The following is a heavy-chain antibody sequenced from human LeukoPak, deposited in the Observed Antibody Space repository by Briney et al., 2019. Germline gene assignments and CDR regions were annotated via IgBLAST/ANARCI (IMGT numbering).Heavy chain of an antibody. Sequence: VRSLRLSCAAPGFTFDDYAMHCGPQAPGKGLEWVSGISWNSGSIGYADSVKGRFTISRDNAKNSLYLQMNSLRAEDTALYYCAKDMLPYSSGWCDYWGQGTLVTVSS. CDR2: ISWNSGSI. V-gene: IGHV3-9*01. J-gene: IGHJ4*02. D-gene: IGHD6-19*01. CDR3: AKDMLPYSSGWCDY. CDR1: GFTFDDYA.